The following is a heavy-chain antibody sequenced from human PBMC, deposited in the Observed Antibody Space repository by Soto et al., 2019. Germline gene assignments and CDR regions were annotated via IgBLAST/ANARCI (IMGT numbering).Heavy chain of an antibody. Sequence: LRLSCAASGFTFGSYGMHWVRQAPGKGLEWVAGISYDGSKKYYGESVKGRFTISSDNSKNTLYLQMNSLRVEDTAVYYCAKAIENYSTGYYKPFYYFGVDVWGQGTTVTVYS. J-gene: IGHJ6*02. CDR1: GFTFGSYG. V-gene: IGHV3-30*18. D-gene: IGHD3-22*01. CDR2: ISYDGSKK. CDR3: AKAIENYSTGYYKPFYYFGVDV.